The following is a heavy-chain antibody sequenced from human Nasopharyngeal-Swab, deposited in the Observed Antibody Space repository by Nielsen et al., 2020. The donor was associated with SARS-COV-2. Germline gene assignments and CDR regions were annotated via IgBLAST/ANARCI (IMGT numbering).Heavy chain of an antibody. CDR2: IYYSGST. J-gene: IGHJ6*02. D-gene: IGHD2-15*01. CDR1: GGPISSYY. CDR3: ARDRCSGGSCSFYYYYGMDV. Sequence: SDTLSLTCTVSGGPISSYYWNWIRQPPGKGLEWIGYIYYSGSTNYNPSLKSRVTISVDTSKNQFSLKLTSVTAADTAVYYCARDRCSGGSCSFYYYYGMDVWGQGTTVTVSS. V-gene: IGHV4-59*13.